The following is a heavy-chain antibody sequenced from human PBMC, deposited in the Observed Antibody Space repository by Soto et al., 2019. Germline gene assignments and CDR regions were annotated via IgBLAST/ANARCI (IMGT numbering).Heavy chain of an antibody. V-gene: IGHV1-3*01. CDR2: INAGNGKT. Sequence: QVQLVQSGAEVKKPGASVKVSCKASGYTFTDYAMNWVRQAPGQRIEWMGWINAGNGKTRYSENFQGRVTITRDTFASTVHLELSSLRSEDTAVYYCAQGLWSGRTVGYYFDYWGQGTLVTVSS. J-gene: IGHJ4*02. CDR1: GYTFTDYA. D-gene: IGHD1-1*01. CDR3: AQGLWSGRTVGYYFDY.